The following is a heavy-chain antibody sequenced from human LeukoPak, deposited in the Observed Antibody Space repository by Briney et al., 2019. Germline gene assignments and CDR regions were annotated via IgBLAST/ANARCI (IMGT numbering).Heavy chain of an antibody. CDR1: GFTFSSYA. CDR2: MSYDGIHK. V-gene: IGHV3-30-3*01. CDR3: ARDQTGIGHI. D-gene: IGHD3-9*01. J-gene: IGHJ3*02. Sequence: TGGSLRLSCAASGFTFSSYAMHWVRQAPGKGQEWVAVMSYDGIHKYYADSVKGRFTISRDNSKNTLYLQMNSLRAEDTAVYCCARDQTGIGHIWGQGTVVTVSS.